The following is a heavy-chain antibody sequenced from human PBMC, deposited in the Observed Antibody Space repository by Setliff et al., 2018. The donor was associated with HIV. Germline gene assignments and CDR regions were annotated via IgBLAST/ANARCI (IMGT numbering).Heavy chain of an antibody. V-gene: IGHV4-4*09. CDR3: ARLGRAIDDGGSSLRLDF. J-gene: IGHJ4*02. D-gene: IGHD2-21*01. CDR1: GGSISSYY. CDR2: IYTSGIT. Sequence: PSETLSLTCTVSGGSISSYYWSWIRQPPGKGLEWIGYIYTSGITNYNPSLRSRVTISIETSNTRFSLWLRSATAADTATYFCARLGRAIDDGGSSLRLDFWGQGMLVTVSS.